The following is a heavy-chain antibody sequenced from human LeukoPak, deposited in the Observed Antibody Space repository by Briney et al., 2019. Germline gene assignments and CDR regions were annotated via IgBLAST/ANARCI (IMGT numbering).Heavy chain of an antibody. Sequence: GASVKVSCKASGYTFTSYGISWVRQAPGQGLEWMGWISAYNGNTNYAQKLQGRVTMTTDTSTSTAYMELRSLRSDDTAVYYCARAPYYYDSSGYYLDAFDIWGQGTMVTVSS. CDR2: ISAYNGNT. CDR3: ARAPYYYDSSGYYLDAFDI. V-gene: IGHV1-18*01. J-gene: IGHJ3*02. D-gene: IGHD3-22*01. CDR1: GYTFTSYG.